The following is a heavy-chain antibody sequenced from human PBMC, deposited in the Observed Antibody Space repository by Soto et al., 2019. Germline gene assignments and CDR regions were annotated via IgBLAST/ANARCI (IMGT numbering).Heavy chain of an antibody. D-gene: IGHD3-22*01. Sequence: SETLSLTCTVSGGSIGTFYCSWIRQPPGKGLDWIGYIYYNGSTNYNPSLKSRVTMSVDTSKSQFSLKLSSVTAADTAMYYCARTSRGYSNWFDPWGQGTLVTVSS. V-gene: IGHV4-59*01. J-gene: IGHJ5*02. CDR2: IYYNGST. CDR3: ARTSRGYSNWFDP. CDR1: GGSIGTFY.